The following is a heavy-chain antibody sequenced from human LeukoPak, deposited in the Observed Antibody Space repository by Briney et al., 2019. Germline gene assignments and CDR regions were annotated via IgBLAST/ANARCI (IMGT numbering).Heavy chain of an antibody. J-gene: IGHJ5*02. CDR1: GYSFGSYW. CDR3: ARLTDYYDSSGYYRNYNWFYP. V-gene: IGHV5-51*01. D-gene: IGHD3-22*01. Sequence: GESLKISCRGSGYSFGSYWIAWVRQMPGKGLEWMGIVYPGDSSTKYSPSFQGQVTISVGRSINTAYLQWSSLTASDTAMYYCARLTDYYDSSGYYRNYNWFYPWGQRTLVTVSS. CDR2: VYPGDSST.